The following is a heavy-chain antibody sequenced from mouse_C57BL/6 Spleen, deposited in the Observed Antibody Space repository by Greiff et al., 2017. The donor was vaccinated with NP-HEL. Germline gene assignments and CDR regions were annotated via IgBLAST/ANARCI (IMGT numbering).Heavy chain of an antibody. CDR1: GYSFTGYY. J-gene: IGHJ3*01. CDR3: ARSGLH. Sequence: VQLQQSGPELVKPGASVKISCKASGYSFTGYYMNWVKQSPEKSLEWIGEINPSTGGTTYNQKFKAKATLTVDKSSSTAYMQLKRLTAEDSAVYYCARSGLHWGQGTLVTVSA. CDR2: INPSTGGT. D-gene: IGHD2-2*01. V-gene: IGHV1-42*01.